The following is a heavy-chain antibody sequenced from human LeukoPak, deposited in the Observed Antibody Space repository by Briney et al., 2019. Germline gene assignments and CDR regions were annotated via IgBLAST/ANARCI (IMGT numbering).Heavy chain of an antibody. Sequence: SVKVSCKASGGTFSSYTISWVRQAPGQGLEWMGRIIPILGIANYAQKFQGRVTVTADKSTSTAYMELSSLRSEDTAVYYCARAHSYGGQASFDYWGQGTLSPSPQ. CDR2: IIPILGIA. CDR3: ARAHSYGGQASFDY. CDR1: GGTFSSYT. J-gene: IGHJ4*02. D-gene: IGHD5-18*01. V-gene: IGHV1-69*02.